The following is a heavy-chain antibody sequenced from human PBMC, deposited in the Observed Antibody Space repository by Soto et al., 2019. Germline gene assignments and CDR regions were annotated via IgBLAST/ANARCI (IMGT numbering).Heavy chain of an antibody. CDR1: GGTFSSYR. V-gene: IGHV1-69*13. D-gene: IGHD6-13*01. J-gene: IGHJ4*02. Sequence: ASVKVSCKASGGTFSSYRFNWLRQSRGQGLEWLGGIVPIYRTADYAQKFQGRVTITADESTRTVHMELSSLKSQDTALYYCARDSGAKLSSSWGQGTLVTVSS. CDR3: ARDSGAKLSSS. CDR2: IVPIYRTA.